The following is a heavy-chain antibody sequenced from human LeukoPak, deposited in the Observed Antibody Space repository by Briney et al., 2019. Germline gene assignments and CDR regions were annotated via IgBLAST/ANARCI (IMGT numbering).Heavy chain of an antibody. Sequence: GASVKVSCKASGYTFTSYGISWVRQAPGQGLEWMGWISAYNGNTNYAQKLQGRVTMTTDTSTSTAYMELRSPRSDDTAVYYCARGQYSYGRHRSTIDYWGQGTLVTVSS. J-gene: IGHJ4*02. CDR1: GYTFTSYG. D-gene: IGHD5-18*01. CDR3: ARGQYSYGRHRSTIDY. CDR2: ISAYNGNT. V-gene: IGHV1-18*01.